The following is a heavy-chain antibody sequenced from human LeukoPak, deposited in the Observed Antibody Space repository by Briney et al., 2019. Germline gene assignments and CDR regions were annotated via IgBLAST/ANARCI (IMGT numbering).Heavy chain of an antibody. Sequence: GGSLRLSCAASGFTFSSSAMSWVRQVPGKGLEWVSGISASGGSTYYADSVKGRFTISRDNSKNTLYLQMNSLRAEDTAVYYCAKAHSLLWFGEFDYWGQGTLVTVSS. CDR1: GFTFSSSA. CDR2: ISASGGST. CDR3: AKAHSLLWFGEFDY. D-gene: IGHD3-10*01. J-gene: IGHJ4*02. V-gene: IGHV3-23*01.